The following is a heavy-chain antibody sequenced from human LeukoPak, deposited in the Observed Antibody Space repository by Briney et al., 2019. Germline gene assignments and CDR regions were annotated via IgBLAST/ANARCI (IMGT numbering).Heavy chain of an antibody. J-gene: IGHJ4*02. CDR1: GGSISSGGYS. CDR2: IYHSGST. V-gene: IGHV4-30-2*01. CDR3: TRDRGQWLVDY. Sequence: PSQTLSLTCAVSGGSISSGGYSWSWIRQPPGKGLEWIGYIYHSGSTYYIPSLKSRVTISVDRSKNQFSLKLSSVTAADTAVYYCTRDRGQWLVDYWGQGTRVTVSS. D-gene: IGHD6-19*01.